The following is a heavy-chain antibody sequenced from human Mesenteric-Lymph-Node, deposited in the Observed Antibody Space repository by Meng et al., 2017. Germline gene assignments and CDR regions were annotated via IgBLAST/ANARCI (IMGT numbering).Heavy chain of an antibody. CDR1: GFTFSTYW. CDR2: IKSDGSST. CDR3: ARPYCTSTTCYSGMDV. V-gene: IGHV3-74*01. Sequence: GGSLRLSCAASGFTFSTYWMHWVRQAPGEGLVWVSRIKSDGSSTNYADSVKGRFTISRDNAKKMLYLQMNSLRADDTAVYYCARPYCTSTTCYSGMDVWGQGTTVTVSS. J-gene: IGHJ6*02. D-gene: IGHD2-2*01.